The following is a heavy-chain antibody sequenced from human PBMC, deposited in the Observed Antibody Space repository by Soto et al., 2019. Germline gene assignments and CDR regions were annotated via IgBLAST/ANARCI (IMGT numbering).Heavy chain of an antibody. CDR2: IKPDGSEQ. CDR3: ARGNWNYYYCCVV. CDR1: EFTFDKYY. D-gene: IGHD1-20*01. J-gene: IGHJ6*02. Sequence: EVQLVESGGGWVQPGGSLRPSCAASEFTFDKYYMTWVRQAPGKGPEWVANIKPDGSEQYYVDSVKGRCTISRDNANSSLYLQVNSLRAEDTAVYFCARGNWNYYYCCVVWVQWTTVTVSS. V-gene: IGHV3-7*01.